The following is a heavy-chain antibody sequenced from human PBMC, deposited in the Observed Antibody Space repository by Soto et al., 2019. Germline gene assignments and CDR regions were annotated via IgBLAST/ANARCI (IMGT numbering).Heavy chain of an antibody. CDR2: IKQDGSEK. J-gene: IGHJ4*02. V-gene: IGHV3-7*03. D-gene: IGHD3-3*01. Sequence: PGGSLRLSCAASGFTFNNYWMSWVRQAPGKGLEWVANIKQDGSEKYYVDSVKGRFTISRDNAKNSLYLQMNSLRAEDTAVYYCGRVLTIFGVVITNDYWGQGTLVTVSS. CDR3: GRVLTIFGVVITNDY. CDR1: GFTFNNYW.